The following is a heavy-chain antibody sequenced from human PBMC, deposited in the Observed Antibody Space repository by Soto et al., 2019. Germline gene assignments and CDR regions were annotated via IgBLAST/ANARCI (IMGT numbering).Heavy chain of an antibody. CDR1: GGSFNGYY. CDR3: ARTTTARRPLDS. D-gene: IGHD6-6*01. CDR2: INHSGST. Sequence: PSETLSLTCAVYGGSFNGYYWSWVRQPPGKGLEWIGEINHSGSTNYNPSLKSRVTISVDTSKSQFSLKLSSVTAADTVVYYCARTTTARRPLDSWGQGTLVTVSS. V-gene: IGHV4-34*01. J-gene: IGHJ4*02.